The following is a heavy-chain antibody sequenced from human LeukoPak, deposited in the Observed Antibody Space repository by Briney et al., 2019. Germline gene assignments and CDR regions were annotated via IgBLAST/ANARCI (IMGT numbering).Heavy chain of an antibody. CDR2: ISYDGSNK. V-gene: IGHV3-30-3*01. Sequence: GGSLRPSCSASGFTFSSYAMHWVRQAPGKGLEWVAVISYDGSNKYYADSVKGRFTISRDNSKNTLYLQMNSLRAEDTAVYYCARGSSSSRGYYYYYGMDVWGQGTTVTVSS. J-gene: IGHJ6*02. D-gene: IGHD6-6*01. CDR3: ARGSSSSRGYYYYYGMDV. CDR1: GFTFSSYA.